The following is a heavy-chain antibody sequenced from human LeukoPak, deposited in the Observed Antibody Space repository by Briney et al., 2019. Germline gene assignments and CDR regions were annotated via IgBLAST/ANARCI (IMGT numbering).Heavy chain of an antibody. D-gene: IGHD3-10*01. CDR3: AREASRAGTYYFDY. J-gene: IGHJ4*02. Sequence: PSETLSLTCTVSGGSISSYYWSWIRQPPGKGLEWIGYIYYSGSTNYNPSLKSRVTISVDTSKNQFSLKLRSVTAADTAVYFCAREASRAGTYYFDYWGQGTLLTVPS. CDR1: GGSISSYY. CDR2: IYYSGST. V-gene: IGHV4-59*01.